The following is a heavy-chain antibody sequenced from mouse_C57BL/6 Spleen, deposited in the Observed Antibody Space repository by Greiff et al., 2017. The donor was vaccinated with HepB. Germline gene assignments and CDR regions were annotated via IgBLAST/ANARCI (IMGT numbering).Heavy chain of an antibody. Sequence: EVQLQESGPELVKPGASVKIPCKASGYTFTDYNMDWVKQSHGKSLEWIGDINPNNGGTIYNQKFKGKATLTVAKSSSTAYMELRSLTSEDTAVYYCARKDYGSSYWYFDVWGTGTTVTVSS. CDR3: ARKDYGSSYWYFDV. V-gene: IGHV1-18*01. J-gene: IGHJ1*03. CDR1: GYTFTDYN. CDR2: INPNNGGT. D-gene: IGHD1-1*01.